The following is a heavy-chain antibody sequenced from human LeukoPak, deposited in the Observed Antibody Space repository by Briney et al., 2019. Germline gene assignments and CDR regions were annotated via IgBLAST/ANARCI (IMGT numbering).Heavy chain of an antibody. J-gene: IGHJ4*02. Sequence: PSQTLSLTCTVSGGSISSGGYYWRWIRQHPGKGLEWFGYIYYSGSTYYNPSLKSRVTISVDTSKNQFSLKLSSVTAADTAVYYCARGGGSGSIATDYWGQGSLVTVSS. CDR1: GGSISSGGYY. CDR3: ARGGGSGSIATDY. CDR2: IYYSGST. V-gene: IGHV4-31*03. D-gene: IGHD3-10*01.